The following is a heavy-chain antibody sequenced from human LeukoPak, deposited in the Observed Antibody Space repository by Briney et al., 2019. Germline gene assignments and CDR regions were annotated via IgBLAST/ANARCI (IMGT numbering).Heavy chain of an antibody. D-gene: IGHD1-26*01. Sequence: GGSLRLSCAASGFTFSSYSMNWVRQAPGKGLEWVSSISSSSSYIYYADSVKGRFTISRDNAKNSLYLQMNSLRAEDTALYYCAKGSDVGATTEEFDPWGQGTLVTVSS. CDR2: ISSSSSYI. V-gene: IGHV3-21*04. J-gene: IGHJ5*02. CDR1: GFTFSSYS. CDR3: AKGSDVGATTEEFDP.